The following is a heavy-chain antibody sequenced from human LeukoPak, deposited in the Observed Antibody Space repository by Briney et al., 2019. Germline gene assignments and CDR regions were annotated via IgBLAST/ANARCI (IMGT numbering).Heavy chain of an antibody. D-gene: IGHD1-26*01. CDR1: GGSISSSSYY. Sequence: PSETLSLTCTVSGGSISSSSYYWGWIRQPPGKGLEWIGTIYYSGSTYYNPSLKSRVTISVDTSKNQFSLKLRSVTAADTAVYYCARQEVGSYSSDYWGQGTLVTVSS. J-gene: IGHJ4*02. CDR2: IYYSGST. V-gene: IGHV4-39*01. CDR3: ARQEVGSYSSDY.